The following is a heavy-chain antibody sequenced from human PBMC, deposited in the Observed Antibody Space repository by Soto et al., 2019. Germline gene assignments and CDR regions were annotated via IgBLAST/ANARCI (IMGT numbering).Heavy chain of an antibody. J-gene: IGHJ4*02. CDR1: GGSVSSGSYY. V-gene: IGHV4-61*01. CDR3: ARRLIFGYPDY. CDR2: IYYSGST. Sequence: QVQLQESGPGLVKPSETLSLTCTVSGGSVSSGSYYWSWIRQPPGKGLEWIGYIYYSGSTNYNPSLKSRVTISVDTSKNQFSLKLSSVTAADTAVYYCARRLIFGYPDYWGQGTLVTVSS. D-gene: IGHD3-3*01.